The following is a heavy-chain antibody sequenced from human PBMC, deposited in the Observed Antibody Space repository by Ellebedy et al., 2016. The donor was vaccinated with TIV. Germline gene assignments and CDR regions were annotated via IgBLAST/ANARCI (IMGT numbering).Heavy chain of an antibody. V-gene: IGHV3-30*04. CDR1: GFTFSSYA. CDR3: ARDQHSDSSYD. D-gene: IGHD3-22*01. J-gene: IGHJ4*02. Sequence: GGSLRLSCAASGFTFSSYAMHWVRQAPGKGLEWVAVISYDGSNKYYADSVKGRFTISRDNSKNTLYLQMNSLRAEDTAVYYCARDQHSDSSYDWGQGTLVTVSS. CDR2: ISYDGSNK.